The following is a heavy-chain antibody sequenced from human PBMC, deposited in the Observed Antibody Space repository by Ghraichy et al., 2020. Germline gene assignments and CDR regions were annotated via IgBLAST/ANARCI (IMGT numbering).Heavy chain of an antibody. CDR3: ARRPRQDYDFWSGYQYYYYYYCMDV. Sequence: SETLSLTCAVYGGSFSGYYWSWIRQPPGKGLEWIGEINHSGSTNYNPSLKSRVTISVDTSKTQFSLKLSSVTAADTAVYYCARRPRQDYDFWSGYQYYYYYYCMDVWGQGTTVTVSS. J-gene: IGHJ6*02. CDR1: GGSFSGYY. D-gene: IGHD3-3*01. CDR2: INHSGST. V-gene: IGHV4-34*01.